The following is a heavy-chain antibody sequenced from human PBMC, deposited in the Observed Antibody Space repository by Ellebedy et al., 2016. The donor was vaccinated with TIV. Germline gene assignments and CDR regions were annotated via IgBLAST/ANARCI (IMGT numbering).Heavy chain of an antibody. CDR1: GYTFASYG. J-gene: IGHJ6*02. CDR3: ARVRWATVARGVPFHYGMDV. D-gene: IGHD3-10*01. CDR2: IRPNNDGR. V-gene: IGHV1-18*01. Sequence: ASVKVSCKASGYTFASYGFTWVRQAPGQGLEWVGWIRPNNDGRNYAQRFQGRVTMTTDTSSNTAFMELRGLQSDDTAIYYCARVRWATVARGVPFHYGMDVWGQGTTVTVTS.